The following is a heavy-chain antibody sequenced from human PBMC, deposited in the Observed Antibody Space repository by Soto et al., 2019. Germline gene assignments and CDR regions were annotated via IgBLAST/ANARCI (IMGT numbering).Heavy chain of an antibody. V-gene: IGHV1-2*04. J-gene: IGHJ2*01. Sequence: ASVKVSCKASGYTFTGYYMHWVRQAPGQGLEWMGWINPNSGGTNYAQKFQGWVTMTRDTSISTAYMELSRLRSDDTAVYYCARLVLVFIHHPHVHAFPTQRSSDL. CDR2: INPNSGGT. D-gene: IGHD2-8*01. CDR1: GYTFTGYY. CDR3: ARLVLVFIHHPHVHAFPTQRSSDL.